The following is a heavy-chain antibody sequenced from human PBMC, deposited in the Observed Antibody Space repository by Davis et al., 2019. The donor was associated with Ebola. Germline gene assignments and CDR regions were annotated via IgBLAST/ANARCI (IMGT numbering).Heavy chain of an antibody. J-gene: IGHJ4*02. V-gene: IGHV4-59*08. CDR2: IYYSGST. Sequence: SETLSLTCSVSGASISSYYWSWIRQPPGKGLEWIGYIYYSGSTNYNPSLKSRVTISVDTSKNQFSLKLSSVTAADTAVYYCARQWIQLWLDYWGQGTLVTVSS. CDR1: GASISSYY. D-gene: IGHD5-18*01. CDR3: ARQWIQLWLDY.